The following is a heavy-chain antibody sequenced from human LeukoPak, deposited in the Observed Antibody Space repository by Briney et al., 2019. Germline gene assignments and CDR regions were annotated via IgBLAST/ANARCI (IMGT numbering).Heavy chain of an antibody. D-gene: IGHD6-19*01. CDR2: ISSDGSNQ. CDR3: ARRVGWSHFDH. CDR1: SFTFSDYT. J-gene: IGHJ4*02. V-gene: IGHV3-30*04. Sequence: GGSLRLSCAASSFTFSDYTMHWVRQAPGKGLEWVALISSDGSNQYYAHSVEGRFTISRDNSKNTLFLQIDGLRPEDSAVYYCARRVGWSHFDHWGQGTQLTVS.